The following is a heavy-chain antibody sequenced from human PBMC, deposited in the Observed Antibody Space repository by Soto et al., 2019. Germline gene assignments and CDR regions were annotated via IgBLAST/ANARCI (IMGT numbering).Heavy chain of an antibody. CDR1: GGSISRYY. Sequence: QVQLQESGPGLVKPSETLSLTCTVSGGSISRYYWNWIRQPPGKGLEWIGYIYYSGSTNYNPSLKSRVTIXXDXSMXQFSLKLSSVTAADTAVYYCARDPGSGSYYGWFDPWGQGTLVTVSS. D-gene: IGHD3-10*01. V-gene: IGHV4-59*01. CDR2: IYYSGST. CDR3: ARDPGSGSYYGWFDP. J-gene: IGHJ5*02.